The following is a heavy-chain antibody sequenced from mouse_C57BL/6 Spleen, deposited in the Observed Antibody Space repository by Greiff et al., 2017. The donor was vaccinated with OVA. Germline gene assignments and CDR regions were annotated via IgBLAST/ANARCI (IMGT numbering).Heavy chain of an antibody. D-gene: IGHD2-3*01. CDR1: GYTFTSYW. V-gene: IGHV1-64*01. CDR3: ARDGGYWYFDV. Sequence: QVQLQQPGAELVKPGASVKLSCKASGYTFTSYWMHWVKQRPGQGLEWIGMIHPNSGSTNYNEKFKSKATLTVDKSSSTAYMQLSSLTSEDSAVYYCARDGGYWYFDVWGTGTTVTVSS. CDR2: IHPNSGST. J-gene: IGHJ1*03.